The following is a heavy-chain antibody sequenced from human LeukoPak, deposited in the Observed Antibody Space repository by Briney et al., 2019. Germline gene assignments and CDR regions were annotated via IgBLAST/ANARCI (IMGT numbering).Heavy chain of an antibody. D-gene: IGHD6-13*01. J-gene: IGHJ6*02. V-gene: IGHV4-4*07. CDR2: IYTSGST. Sequence: SETLSLTCTVSGGSISSYYWSWIRQPAGKGLEWIGRIYTSGSTNYNPSLKSRVTMSVDTSKNQFSLKLSSVTAADTAVYYCARDGLAAAGHAYGLDYYYYGMDVWGQGTTVTVSS. CDR3: ARDGLAAAGHAYGLDYYYYGMDV. CDR1: GGSISSYY.